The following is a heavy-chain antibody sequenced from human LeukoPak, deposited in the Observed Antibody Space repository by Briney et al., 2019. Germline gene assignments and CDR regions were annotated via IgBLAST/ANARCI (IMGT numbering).Heavy chain of an antibody. CDR1: GFTFDDYA. J-gene: IGHJ6*03. CDR2: ISWNSGSI. V-gene: IGHV3-9*03. CDR3: AKDKSYHGDYYMDV. D-gene: IGHD3-10*01. Sequence: PGRSLRLSCAASGFTFDDYAMHWVRQAPGRGLEWVSGISWNSGSIGYADSVKGRFTISRDNAKNSLYLQMNSLRAEDMALYYCAKDKSYHGDYYMDVWGKGTTVTVSS.